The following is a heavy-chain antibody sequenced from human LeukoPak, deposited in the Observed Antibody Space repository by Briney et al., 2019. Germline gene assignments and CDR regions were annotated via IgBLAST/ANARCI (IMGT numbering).Heavy chain of an antibody. CDR2: INPNSGGT. CDR3: ARDANNYDILTGYYPGGY. J-gene: IGHJ4*02. CDR1: GYTFTGYY. Sequence: GASVKVSCKASGYTFTGYYMHWVRQAPGQGLEWMGWINPNSGGTNYAQEFQGRVTMTRDTSISTAYMELSRLRSDDTAVYYCARDANNYDILTGYYPGGYWGQGTLVTVSS. V-gene: IGHV1-2*02. D-gene: IGHD3-9*01.